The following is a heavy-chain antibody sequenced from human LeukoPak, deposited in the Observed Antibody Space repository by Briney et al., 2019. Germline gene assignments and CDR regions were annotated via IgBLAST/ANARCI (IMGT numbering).Heavy chain of an antibody. CDR2: MNPNSGNT. Sequence: ASVKVSCKASGYSFTSYDINWVRQATGQGLEWMGWMNPNSGNTGYAQKFQGRVTMTRNTSISTAYMELSSLRSEDTAVYYCARGTPHAPAYYYYMDVWGKGTTVTVSS. J-gene: IGHJ6*03. V-gene: IGHV1-8*01. D-gene: IGHD2-15*01. CDR3: ARGTPHAPAYYYYMDV. CDR1: GYSFTSYD.